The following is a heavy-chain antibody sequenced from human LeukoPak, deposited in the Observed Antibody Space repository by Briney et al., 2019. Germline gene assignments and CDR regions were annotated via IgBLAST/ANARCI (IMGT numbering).Heavy chain of an antibody. CDR2: IHHSCIN. CDR3: AKKKVDVVGSQYFYYYGLDG. V-gene: IGHV4-34*01. CDR1: GGSFSGYS. J-gene: IGHJ6*02. Sequence: TSETLSLTCAFYGGSFSGYSLTWIRQPPGKGLEWSGDIHHSCINHFNPSLKSRVTISADTSKKQVFLNLSAVNAADTAGYYCAKKKVDVVGSQYFYYYGLDGWGQGTTVTVSS. D-gene: IGHD2-21*01.